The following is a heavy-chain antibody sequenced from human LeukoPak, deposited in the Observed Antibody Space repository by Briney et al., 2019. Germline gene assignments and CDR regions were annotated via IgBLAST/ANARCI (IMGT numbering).Heavy chain of an antibody. V-gene: IGHV2-70*01. CDR2: IDWDDDK. J-gene: IGHJ4*02. CDR1: GFSLSTSGMC. Sequence: SGPALVKPTQTLTLTCTFSGFSLSTSGMCVSWIRQPPGKALAWLALIDWDDDKYYSTSQKTRLTISKDTSKTQVVLTMTNMDPVDTATYYCARMVHSSSWFFDYWGQGTLVTVSS. CDR3: ARMVHSSSWFFDY. D-gene: IGHD6-13*01.